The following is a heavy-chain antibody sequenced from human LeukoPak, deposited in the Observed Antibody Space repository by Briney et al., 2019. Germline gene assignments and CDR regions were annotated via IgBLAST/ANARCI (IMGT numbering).Heavy chain of an antibody. D-gene: IGHD3-3*01. V-gene: IGHV4-34*01. CDR2: INHSGST. CDR1: GGSFSGYY. Sequence: SETLSLTCAVYGGSFSGYYWSWIRQPPGKGLEWIGEINHSGSTNYNPSLKSRVTISEDTSKNQFSLKLSSVTAADTAVYYCARGVRFLDFDYWGQGTLVTVSS. J-gene: IGHJ4*02. CDR3: ARGVRFLDFDY.